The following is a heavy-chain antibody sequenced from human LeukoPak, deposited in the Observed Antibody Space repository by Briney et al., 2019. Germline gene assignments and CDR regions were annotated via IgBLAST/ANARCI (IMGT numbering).Heavy chain of an antibody. CDR3: ARDPRGYSYGYGLSS. CDR2: INHSGST. D-gene: IGHD5-18*01. CDR1: GGSSSGYY. Sequence: SETLSLTCAVYGGSSSGYYWSWIRQPPGKGLEWIGEINHSGSTNYNPSLKSRVTISVDTSKNQFSLKLSSVTAADTAVYYCARDPRGYSYGYGLSSWGQGTLVTVSS. V-gene: IGHV4-34*01. J-gene: IGHJ4*02.